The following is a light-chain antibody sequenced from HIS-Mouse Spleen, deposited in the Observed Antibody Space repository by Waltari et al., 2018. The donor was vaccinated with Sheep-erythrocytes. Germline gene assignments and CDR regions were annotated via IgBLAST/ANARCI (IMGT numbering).Light chain of an antibody. Sequence: AIWMTQSPSLLSASTGDRVTISCRMSQGFSSYLAWYQQKPGKAPELLIYAASTLQSGVPSRCSGSGSGTDFTLTISCLQSEDFATYYCQQYYSFPITFGQGTRLEIK. CDR1: QGFSSY. CDR3: QQYYSFPIT. V-gene: IGKV1D-8*02. J-gene: IGKJ5*01. CDR2: AAS.